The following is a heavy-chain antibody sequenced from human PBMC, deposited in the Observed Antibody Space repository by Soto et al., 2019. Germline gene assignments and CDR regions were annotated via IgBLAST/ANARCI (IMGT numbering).Heavy chain of an antibody. CDR1: GGSVSSGSYY. D-gene: IGHD3-3*01. CDR2: IYYSGST. CDR3: ARESLIRKLDY. J-gene: IGHJ4*02. V-gene: IGHV4-61*01. Sequence: QVQLQESGPGLVKPSETLSLTCTVSGGSVSSGSYYWSWIRQPPGKGLEWIGYIYYSGSTNYNPSLKSRVTISVDTSKNQFSLKLSSVTAADTAVYYSARESLIRKLDYWGQGTLVTVSS.